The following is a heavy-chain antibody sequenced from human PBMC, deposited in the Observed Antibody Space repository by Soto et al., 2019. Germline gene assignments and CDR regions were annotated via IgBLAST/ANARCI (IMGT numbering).Heavy chain of an antibody. CDR3: ARSIVVVTALDY. CDR2: INAGDGNT. V-gene: IGHV1-3*01. CDR1: GYTFTSYA. D-gene: IGHD2-21*02. J-gene: IGHJ4*02. Sequence: ASVKVSCKASGYTFTSYAMHWVRQAPGQRLEWMGWINAGDGNTKYSQKFQGRVTITRDTSASTAYMELSSLRFEDTAVYYCARSIVVVTALDYWGQGTLVTVSS.